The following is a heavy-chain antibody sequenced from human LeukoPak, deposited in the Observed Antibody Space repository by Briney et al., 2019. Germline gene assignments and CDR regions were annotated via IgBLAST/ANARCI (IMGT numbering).Heavy chain of an antibody. D-gene: IGHD3-9*01. V-gene: IGHV4-34*01. CDR3: ARERYFDWFDY. Sequence: SETLSLTCAVYGGSFSGYYWSWIRQPPGKGLEWIGEINHSGSTNYNPSLKSRVTISVDTSKNQFSLKLSSVTAADTALYYCARERYFDWFDYWGQGTLVTVSS. J-gene: IGHJ4*02. CDR1: GGSFSGYY. CDR2: INHSGST.